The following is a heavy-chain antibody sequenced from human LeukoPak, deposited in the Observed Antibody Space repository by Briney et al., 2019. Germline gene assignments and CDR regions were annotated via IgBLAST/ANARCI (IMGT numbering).Heavy chain of an antibody. D-gene: IGHD4/OR15-4a*01. Sequence: GGSLRLSCAASGFTFSSYSMNWVRQAPGKGLEWVSSVSSSSTYIYYADSVKGRFTVSRDNAKNSLYLQMNSLRAEDTAVYYCARDLSRGADYWGQGTLVTVSS. CDR3: ARDLSRGADY. J-gene: IGHJ4*02. V-gene: IGHV3-21*01. CDR2: VSSSSTYI. CDR1: GFTFSSYS.